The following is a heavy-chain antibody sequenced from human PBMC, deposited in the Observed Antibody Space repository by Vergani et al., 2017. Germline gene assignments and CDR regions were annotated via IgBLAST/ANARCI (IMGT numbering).Heavy chain of an antibody. Sequence: QLQLQESGPGLVKPSETLSLTCTVSGGSISSSSYYWGWIRQPPGKGLEWIGSIYYSGSTYYNPSLKSRVTISVDTSKNQFSLKLSSVTAEDTAVYYCAKVGFGNGATGFDPWGQGTLVTVSS. J-gene: IGHJ5*02. CDR1: GGSISSSSYY. D-gene: IGHD1-26*01. V-gene: IGHV4-39*07. CDR2: IYYSGST. CDR3: AKVGFGNGATGFDP.